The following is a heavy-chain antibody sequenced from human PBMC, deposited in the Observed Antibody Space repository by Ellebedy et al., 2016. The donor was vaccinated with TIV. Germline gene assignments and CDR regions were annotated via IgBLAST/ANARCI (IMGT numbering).Heavy chain of an antibody. CDR3: ARAYSGYDY. D-gene: IGHD5-12*01. CDR1: GFTFSSYG. V-gene: IGHV3-30*03. Sequence: GGSLRLXXAASGFTFSSYGMHWVRQAPGKGLEWVAVISYDGSNKYYADSVKGRFTISRDNAKNSLYLQMNSLRAEDTAVYYCARAYSGYDYWGQGTLVTVSS. J-gene: IGHJ4*02. CDR2: ISYDGSNK.